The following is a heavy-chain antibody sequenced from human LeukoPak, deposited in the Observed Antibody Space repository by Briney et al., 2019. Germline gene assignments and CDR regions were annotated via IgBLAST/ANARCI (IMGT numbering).Heavy chain of an antibody. CDR2: IKQDGSEK. J-gene: IGHJ4*02. V-gene: IGHV3-7*03. Sequence: GGSLRLSCAASGFTFSNFWMTWVRQAPGKGLEWVANIKQDGSEKYYVDSVKGRFTISRDNAKNSLYLQMNSLRAEDTAVYYCARGRFDDYWGQGTLVTVSS. D-gene: IGHD3-16*01. CDR1: GFTFSNFW. CDR3: ARGRFDDY.